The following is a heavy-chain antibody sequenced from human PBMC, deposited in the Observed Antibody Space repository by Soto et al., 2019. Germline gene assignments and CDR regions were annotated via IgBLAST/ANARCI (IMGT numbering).Heavy chain of an antibody. CDR3: AKDLNYYGSGSYPAPPDLEDV. V-gene: IGHV3-30*18. D-gene: IGHD3-10*01. CDR2: ISYDGSNK. J-gene: IGHJ6*02. Sequence: PGGSLRLSCAASGFTFSSYCMHWVRQAPGKGLEWVAVISYDGSNKYYADSVKGRFTISRDNSKNTLYLQMNSLRAEDTAVYYCAKDLNYYGSGSYPAPPDLEDVWGQGTTVTVSS. CDR1: GFTFSSYC.